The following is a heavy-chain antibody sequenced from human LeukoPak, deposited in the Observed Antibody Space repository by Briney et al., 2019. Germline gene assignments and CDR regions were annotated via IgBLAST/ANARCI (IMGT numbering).Heavy chain of an antibody. CDR1: GGTFSSYA. CDR2: INPNSGGT. J-gene: IGHJ6*02. V-gene: IGHV1-2*06. D-gene: IGHD3-22*01. Sequence: ASVKVSCKASGGTFSSYAISWVRQAPGQGPEWMGRINPNSGGTNYAQKFQGRVTMTRDTSISTAYMELSRLRSDDTAVYYCARDRSLIIKDYYYYGMDVWGQGTTVTVSS. CDR3: ARDRSLIIKDYYYYGMDV.